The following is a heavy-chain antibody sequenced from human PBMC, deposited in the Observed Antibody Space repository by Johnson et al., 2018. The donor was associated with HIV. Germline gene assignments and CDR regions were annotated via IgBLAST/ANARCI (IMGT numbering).Heavy chain of an antibody. CDR2: IRYDGSNK. CDR1: GFTFSSYG. CDR3: AKDIKRYGGGDCHDAFDI. Sequence: QVQLVESGGGVVQPGGSLSLSCAASGFTFSSYGMHWVRQAPGKGLEWVAFIRYDGSNKYYADSVKGRFTISRYHSKNTLDLQMNSLRAEDTAVYYCAKDIKRYGGGDCHDAFDIWGQGTMVTVSS. V-gene: IGHV3-30*02. J-gene: IGHJ3*02. D-gene: IGHD2-21*02.